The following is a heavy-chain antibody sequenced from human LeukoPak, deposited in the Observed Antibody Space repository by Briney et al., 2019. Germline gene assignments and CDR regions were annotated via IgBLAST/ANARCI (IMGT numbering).Heavy chain of an antibody. V-gene: IGHV1-2*02. Sequence: ASVNVSCKASGYTLTDYFMHWVRQAPGQRLEWMGWINPNSGDTHYAQKFQGRVTMTRDTSINTAYMELSRLRSDDTAVYYCARVIVGAVVYAYWGQGTLVTVSS. D-gene: IGHD1-26*01. CDR3: ARVIVGAVVYAY. CDR2: INPNSGDT. J-gene: IGHJ4*02. CDR1: GYTLTDYF.